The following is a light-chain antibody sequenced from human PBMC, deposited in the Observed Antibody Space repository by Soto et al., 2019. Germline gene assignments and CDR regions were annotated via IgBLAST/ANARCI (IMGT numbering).Light chain of an antibody. V-gene: IGLV1-44*01. Sequence: QSVLTQPPSASGTPGQRVTISCSGSSSNIGSNTVNWYQQLPGTAPKLLIYSNNQRPSGVPDRFSGSKSGTSASLAISGLQSEDEDDYYCAAWADSLNGPLGVFGTGTKLTVL. CDR3: AAWADSLNGPLGV. CDR2: SNN. CDR1: SSNIGSNT. J-gene: IGLJ1*01.